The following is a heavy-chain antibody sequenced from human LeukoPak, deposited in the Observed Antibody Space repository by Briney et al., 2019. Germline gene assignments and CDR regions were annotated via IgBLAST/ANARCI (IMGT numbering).Heavy chain of an antibody. V-gene: IGHV4-38-2*02. CDR2: IYHSGST. J-gene: IGHJ4*02. D-gene: IGHD3-22*01. CDR3: ARGPRTYYYDSSGYYLGTNYFDY. Sequence: PSETLSLTCTVSGYSISSGYYWGWIRQPPGKGLEWIGSIYHSGSTYYNPSLKSRVTISVDTSKNQFSLKLSSVTAADTAVYYCARGPRTYYYDSSGYYLGTNYFDYWGQGTLVTVSS. CDR1: GYSISSGYY.